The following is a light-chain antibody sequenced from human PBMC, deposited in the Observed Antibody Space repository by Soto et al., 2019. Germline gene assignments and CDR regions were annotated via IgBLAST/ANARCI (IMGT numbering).Light chain of an antibody. Sequence: QSVLTQPASVSGSPGQSITISCTGTSSDVGGYNYVSWYQQHPGKVPKLIIYEARNRPSGVSPRFSGSKSGNMASLTISGLLAEDEADYYCMSRTSTVTFVFGTGTKVTVL. V-gene: IGLV2-14*01. CDR3: MSRTSTVTFV. J-gene: IGLJ1*01. CDR1: SSDVGGYNY. CDR2: EAR.